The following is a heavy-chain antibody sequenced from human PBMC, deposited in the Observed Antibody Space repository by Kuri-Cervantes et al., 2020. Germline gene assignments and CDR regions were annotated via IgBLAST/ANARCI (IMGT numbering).Heavy chain of an antibody. Sequence: ASVKVSCKASGYTFTSYAMNWVRQAPGQGLEWMGWINTNTGNPTYAQGFTGRFVFSLDTSVSTAYLQISSLKAEDTAVCYCANDPGYSSGWFGYYYYYYMDVWGKGTTVTVSS. CDR3: ANDPGYSSGWFGYYYYYYMDV. CDR1: GYTFTSYA. D-gene: IGHD6-19*01. J-gene: IGHJ6*03. CDR2: INTNTGNP. V-gene: IGHV7-4-1*02.